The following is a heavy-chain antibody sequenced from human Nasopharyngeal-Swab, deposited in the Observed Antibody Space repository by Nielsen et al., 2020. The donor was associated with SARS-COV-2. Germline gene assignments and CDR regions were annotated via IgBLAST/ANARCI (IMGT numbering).Heavy chain of an antibody. Sequence: ASVQVSCKASGYTFTSYYMHWVRQAPGQGLEWMGIINTSGGSTSYAQKFQGRVTMTRDTSTSTVYMELSSLRSEDTAVYYCARDIVVVPAARGSWFDPWGQGTLVTVSS. D-gene: IGHD2-2*01. V-gene: IGHV1-46*01. CDR2: INTSGGST. CDR1: GYTFTSYY. CDR3: ARDIVVVPAARGSWFDP. J-gene: IGHJ5*02.